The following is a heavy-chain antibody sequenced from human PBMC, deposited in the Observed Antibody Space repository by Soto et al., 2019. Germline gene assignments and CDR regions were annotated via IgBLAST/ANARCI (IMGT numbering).Heavy chain of an antibody. J-gene: IGHJ4*01. CDR1: GYTFTTYG. CDR2: ISPYNGNT. Sequence: VQLVQSGAEVKKPGASVKVSCKTSGYTFTTYGISWVRQAPGQGLERMGWISPYNGNTKYAQKLQGRVNMTADTSTSTVYMDLGSLTSYDTAVYYCTGGGFGEVVYYFDYWGHGTLVTVSS. D-gene: IGHD3-10*01. V-gene: IGHV1-18*01. CDR3: TGGGFGEVVYYFDY.